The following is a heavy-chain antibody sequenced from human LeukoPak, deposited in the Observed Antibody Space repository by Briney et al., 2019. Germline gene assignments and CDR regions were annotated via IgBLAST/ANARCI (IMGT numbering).Heavy chain of an antibody. CDR3: ARLSATYGDY. Sequence: GESLKISCQGSGYNFTNYWIGWVRQLPGKGLEWMGIIYPGDSNSRYSSSFQGQVTISADKSTTTAYLQWSSLKASDTGIYYCARLSATYGDYWGQGTLVTVSS. J-gene: IGHJ4*02. CDR2: IYPGDSNS. V-gene: IGHV5-51*01. D-gene: IGHD4-17*01. CDR1: GYNFTNYW.